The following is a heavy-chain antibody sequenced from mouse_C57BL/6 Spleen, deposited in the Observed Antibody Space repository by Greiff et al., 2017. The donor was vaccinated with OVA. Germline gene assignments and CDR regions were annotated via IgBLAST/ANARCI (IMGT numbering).Heavy chain of an antibody. D-gene: IGHD1-1*01. Sequence: EVQRVESEGGLVQPGSSMKLSCTASGFTFSDYYMAWVRQVPEKGLEWVANINYDGSSTYYLDPLKSRFIISRDNAKNILYLQMSSLKSEDTATYYCARDGYGSSYRDYWGQGTTLTVSS. J-gene: IGHJ2*01. V-gene: IGHV5-16*01. CDR1: GFTFSDYY. CDR3: ARDGYGSSYRDY. CDR2: INYDGSST.